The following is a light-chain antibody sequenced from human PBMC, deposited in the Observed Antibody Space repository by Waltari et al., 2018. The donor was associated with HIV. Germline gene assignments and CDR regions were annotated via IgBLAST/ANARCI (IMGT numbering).Light chain of an antibody. CDR1: QSVSSN. CDR3: QQYNNWPPIT. V-gene: IGKV3-15*01. Sequence: EKGRTHPQAPLPCPPGERPPPPGRASQSVSSNLAWYQQKPGQAPRLLIYGASTRATGIPARFSGSGSGTEFTLTISSLQSEDFAVYYCQQYNNWPPITFGQGTRLEIK. J-gene: IGKJ5*01. CDR2: GAS.